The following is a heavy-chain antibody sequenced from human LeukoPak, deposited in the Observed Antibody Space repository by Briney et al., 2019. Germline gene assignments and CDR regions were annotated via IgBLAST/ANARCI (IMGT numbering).Heavy chain of an antibody. V-gene: IGHV4-34*01. J-gene: IGHJ4*02. CDR2: INHSGST. CDR1: GGSFSGYY. CDR3: AIPPYCSSTSCRDC. D-gene: IGHD2-2*01. Sequence: SETLSLTCAVYGGSFSGYYWSWIRQPPGKGLEWIGEINHSGSTNYNPSLKSRVTISVDTSKNQLSLKLSSVTAADTAVYYCAIPPYCSSTSCRDCWGQGTLVTVSS.